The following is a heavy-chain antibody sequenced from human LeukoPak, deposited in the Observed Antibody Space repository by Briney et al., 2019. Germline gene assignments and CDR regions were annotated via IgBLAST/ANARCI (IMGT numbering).Heavy chain of an antibody. Sequence: PSETLSLTCTVSGGSVSNYYWTWIRQPPGKGLEWIGYISFSGTTNYNPSLKSRVAISLDTSNNQFSLKLTSVTAADTAVYYCARILPTNGAYCGNFYYYMDVWGKGTTVTVSS. D-gene: IGHD2-8*01. CDR1: GGSVSNYY. V-gene: IGHV4-59*02. CDR2: ISFSGTT. J-gene: IGHJ6*03. CDR3: ARILPTNGAYCGNFYYYMDV.